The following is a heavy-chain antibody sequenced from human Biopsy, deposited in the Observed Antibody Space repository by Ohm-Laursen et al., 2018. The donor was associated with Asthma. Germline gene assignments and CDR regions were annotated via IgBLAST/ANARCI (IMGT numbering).Heavy chain of an antibody. D-gene: IGHD3-3*01. CDR2: ISYGGKT. CDR1: GGSMTPTSHF. V-gene: IGHV4-39*01. CDR3: ARRITIFGVVQKDHGMDA. J-gene: IGHJ6*02. Sequence: TLSFTCVVSGGSMTPTSHFWDWIRQAPGEGLEWFGYISYGGKTSYNPSLKNRVTISRDTSKNQFSLRLTSVTAADTAVYFCARRITIFGVVQKDHGMDAWGQGTTVIVSS.